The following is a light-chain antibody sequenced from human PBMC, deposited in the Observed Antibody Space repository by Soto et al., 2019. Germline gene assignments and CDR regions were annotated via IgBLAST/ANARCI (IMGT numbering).Light chain of an antibody. CDR2: GAS. J-gene: IGKJ2*01. CDR1: QSVSSN. CDR3: QQYNNWPPMYT. V-gene: IGKV3-15*01. Sequence: EIVMTQSPATLSVSQGERATLSCRASQSVSSNLAWYQQTPGQALRLLIYGASTRATGIPARFSGSGSGTEFTLTISSLQSEDFAVYYCQQYNNWPPMYTFGQGTKLEIK.